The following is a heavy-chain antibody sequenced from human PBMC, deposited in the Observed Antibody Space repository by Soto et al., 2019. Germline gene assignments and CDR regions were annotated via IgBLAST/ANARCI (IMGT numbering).Heavy chain of an antibody. CDR2: INHDGSWN. CDR3: ARAVASAGSL. J-gene: IGHJ4*02. D-gene: IGHD6-13*01. V-gene: IGHV3-7*01. Sequence: DVQLVESGGGLVQPGGSLRLSCVASGITINAYWMNWVRQAPGKGLEWVANINHDGSWNNFVDSVRGRFSISRDNAKDSLYLQLNNLRAEDTAIYYCARAVASAGSLWGQGTLVTVSS. CDR1: GITINAYW.